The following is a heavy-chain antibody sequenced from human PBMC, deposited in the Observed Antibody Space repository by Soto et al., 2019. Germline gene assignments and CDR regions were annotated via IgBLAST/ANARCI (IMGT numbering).Heavy chain of an antibody. CDR1: GYTFTSYY. Sequence: QVQLVQSGAEVKKPGASVKVSCKASGYTFTSYYMHWVQQAPGQGLEWMGIINPSGGSTSYAQKFQGRVTMTRDTSTSTVYMELSSLRSEDTAVYYCARDRGSSGRTRAFDIWGQGTMVTVSS. V-gene: IGHV1-46*01. CDR3: ARDRGSSGRTRAFDI. D-gene: IGHD3-10*01. J-gene: IGHJ3*02. CDR2: INPSGGST.